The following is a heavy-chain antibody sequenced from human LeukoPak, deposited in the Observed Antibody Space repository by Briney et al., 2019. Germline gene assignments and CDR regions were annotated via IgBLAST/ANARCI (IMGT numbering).Heavy chain of an antibody. J-gene: IGHJ5*02. Sequence: ASVKVSCKASGYTFTSYGISWVRQAPGQGLEWMGWISAYNGNTNYAQKLQGRVTMTTDTSTSTAYMELRSLRSDDTAVYYYARDYDILTGYSGHWFDPWGQGTLVTVSS. CDR1: GYTFTSYG. D-gene: IGHD3-9*01. CDR2: ISAYNGNT. V-gene: IGHV1-18*01. CDR3: ARDYDILTGYSGHWFDP.